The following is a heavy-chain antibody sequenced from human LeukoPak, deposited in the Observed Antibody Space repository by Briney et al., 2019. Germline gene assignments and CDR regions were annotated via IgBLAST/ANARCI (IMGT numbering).Heavy chain of an antibody. CDR1: GFTFSSYD. V-gene: IGHV3-64*01. CDR2: ISSNGGKT. J-gene: IGHJ4*02. CDR3: ARVMGRYCSSNSCYVDY. D-gene: IGHD2-2*01. Sequence: GGSLRLSCAASGFTFSSYDMHWVRQAPGKGLEYVSTISSNGGKTNYANSVKGRFTISRDNSENTLYLQMNSLRAEDTAVYYCARVMGRYCSSNSCYVDYWGQGTLVTVSS.